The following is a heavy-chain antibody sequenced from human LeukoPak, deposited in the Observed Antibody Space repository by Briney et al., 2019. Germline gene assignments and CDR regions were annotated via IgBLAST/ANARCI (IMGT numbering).Heavy chain of an antibody. CDR1: GFTFSSYA. Sequence: GGSPRLSCAASGFTFSSYAMSWVRQAPGKGLEWVSAISGSGGSTYYADSVKGRFTISRDNSKNTLYLQMNSLRAEDTAVYYCAKRQDIVVVVAEPGPFDYWGQGTLVTVSS. CDR2: ISGSGGST. V-gene: IGHV3-23*01. CDR3: AKRQDIVVVVAEPGPFDY. D-gene: IGHD2-15*01. J-gene: IGHJ4*02.